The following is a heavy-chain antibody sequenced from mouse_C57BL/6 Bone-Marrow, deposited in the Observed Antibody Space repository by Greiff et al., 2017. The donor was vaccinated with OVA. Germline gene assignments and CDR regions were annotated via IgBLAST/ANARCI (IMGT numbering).Heavy chain of an antibody. V-gene: IGHV1-75*01. CDR1: GYTFTDYY. J-gene: IGHJ3*01. Sequence: QVQLKQSGPELVKPGASVKISCKASGYTFTDYYINWVKPRPGQGLEWIGWIFPGSGSTYYYEKFKGKATLTVDKSSCTAYMLLSSLTSEDYAVYICARTEDWFAYWGQGTLVTVSA. CDR3: ARTEDWFAY. CDR2: IFPGSGST.